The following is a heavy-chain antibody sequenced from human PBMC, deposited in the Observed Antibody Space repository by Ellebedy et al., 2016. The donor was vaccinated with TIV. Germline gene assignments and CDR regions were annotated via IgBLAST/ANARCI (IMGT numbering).Heavy chain of an antibody. CDR1: GGSISSYY. J-gene: IGHJ5*02. CDR2: IYYSGST. D-gene: IGHD6-19*01. Sequence: MPSETLSLTCTVSGGSISSYYWSWILQPPRKGLEWIGYIYYSGSTNYNPSLKSRVTITVDTSKNQFSLKLSSVTAAETAVYYCARVYSSGWYNWFDPWGQGTLVTVSS. CDR3: ARVYSSGWYNWFDP. V-gene: IGHV4-59*01.